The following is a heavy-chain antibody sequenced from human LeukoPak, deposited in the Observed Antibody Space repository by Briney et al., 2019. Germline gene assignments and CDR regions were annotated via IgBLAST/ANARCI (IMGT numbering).Heavy chain of an antibody. CDR1: GGSISSGGYS. J-gene: IGHJ6*02. V-gene: IGHV4-30-2*05. Sequence: SQTLSLTCAVSGGSISSGGYSWSWIRQPPGKGLEWIGYIYYSGSTYYNPSLKSRVTISVDTSKNQFSLKLSSVTAADTAVYYCARGRQNLDWFLSRGGMDVWGQGTTVTVSS. CDR3: ARGRQNLDWFLSRGGMDV. D-gene: IGHD3-9*01. CDR2: IYYSGST.